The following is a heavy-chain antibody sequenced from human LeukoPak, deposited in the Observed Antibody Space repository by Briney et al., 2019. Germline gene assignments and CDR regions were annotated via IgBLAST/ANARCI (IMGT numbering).Heavy chain of an antibody. CDR2: ISAYSGDT. Sequence: ASVNVSCKASGYTFTSYGISWVRQAPGQGLEWMGWISAYSGDTNYAQKFQGRATMTTDTSTSTAYMELSSLRSEDTAVYYCARDVDTAMVDDAFDIWGQGTMVTVSS. D-gene: IGHD5-18*01. V-gene: IGHV1-18*01. J-gene: IGHJ3*02. CDR3: ARDVDTAMVDDAFDI. CDR1: GYTFTSYG.